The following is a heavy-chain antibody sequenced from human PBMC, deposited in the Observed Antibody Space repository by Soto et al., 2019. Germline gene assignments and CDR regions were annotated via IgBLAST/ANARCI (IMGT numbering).Heavy chain of an antibody. Sequence: GSLRLSCAASGFTFSSYGMHWVRQAPGKGLEWVAVISYDGSNKYYADSVKGRFTISRDNSKNTLYLQMNSLRAEDTAVYYCAKDSSGYFDYWGQGTLVTVSS. CDR3: AKDSSGYFDY. CDR2: ISYDGSNK. V-gene: IGHV3-30*18. J-gene: IGHJ4*02. D-gene: IGHD3-22*01. CDR1: GFTFSSYG.